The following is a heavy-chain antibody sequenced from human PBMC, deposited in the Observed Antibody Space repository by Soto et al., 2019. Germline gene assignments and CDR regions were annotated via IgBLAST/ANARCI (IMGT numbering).Heavy chain of an antibody. Sequence: QVQLQESGPGLVKPSETLSLTCTVSGGSVSSGSYYWSWIRQPPGKGLEWIGYLYYSGSTNYNPSLQNRVTSSVDTSKYQFSLKLSSVTAADTAVYYCARVTATTWRNRYYFDYWGQGTLVTVSS. V-gene: IGHV4-61*01. CDR3: ARVTATTWRNRYYFDY. CDR2: LYYSGST. D-gene: IGHD1-7*01. J-gene: IGHJ4*02. CDR1: GGSVSSGSYY.